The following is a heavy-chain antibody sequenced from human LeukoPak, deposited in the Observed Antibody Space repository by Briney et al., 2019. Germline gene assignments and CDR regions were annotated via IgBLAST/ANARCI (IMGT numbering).Heavy chain of an antibody. CDR2: INHSGNT. J-gene: IGHJ4*02. CDR1: GGSFSGYY. CDR3: ARGVRFDY. V-gene: IGHV4-34*01. Sequence: SETLSLTCAVYGGSFSGYYWSWIRQPPGKGLEWIGEINHSGNTNYNPSLKSRVTISVDTSKNQFSLKLSSVTAADTAVYYCARGVRFDYWGQGTLVTVSS.